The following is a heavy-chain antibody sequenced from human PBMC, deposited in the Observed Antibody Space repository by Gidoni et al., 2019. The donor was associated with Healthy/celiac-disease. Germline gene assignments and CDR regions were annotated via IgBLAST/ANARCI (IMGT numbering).Heavy chain of an antibody. Sequence: QVQLVQSGAEVKKPGSSVKVSCKASGGTFSSYAISCVRQAPGQWLEWMGGIIPIFGTANYAQKFQGRVTITADESTSTAYMELSSLRPEDTAVYYCARSRYYYDSSGYYDEYFQHWGQGTLVTVSS. CDR3: ARSRYYYDSSGYYDEYFQH. CDR1: GGTFSSYA. CDR2: IIPIFGTA. V-gene: IGHV1-69*01. J-gene: IGHJ1*01. D-gene: IGHD3-22*01.